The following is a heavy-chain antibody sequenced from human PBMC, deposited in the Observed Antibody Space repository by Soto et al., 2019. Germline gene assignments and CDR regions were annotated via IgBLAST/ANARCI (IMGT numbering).Heavy chain of an antibody. J-gene: IGHJ5*02. Sequence: QVQLVQSGAEVKKPGASVKVSCKASGYTFTSYAMHWVRQAPGQRLEWMGWINAGNGNTKYSQKFQGRVTITRDTSASTDYRDLSSLRSEDTAVYYCARGYGGYFHWFEPWGQGTLVTVSS. CDR3: ARGYGGYFHWFEP. D-gene: IGHD4-17*01. CDR2: INAGNGNT. V-gene: IGHV1-3*01. CDR1: GYTFTSYA.